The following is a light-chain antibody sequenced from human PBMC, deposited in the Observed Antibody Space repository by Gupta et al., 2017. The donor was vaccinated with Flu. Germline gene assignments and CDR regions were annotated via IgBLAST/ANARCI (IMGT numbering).Light chain of an antibody. CDR2: DAS. J-gene: IGKJ4*01. Sequence: EVVLTQPPPTLSLSPGERATLPCRASQSVKSNLAWYQQKPGQTPRLLVYDASNRAAGIPVKFSGSGSGTEFTLTISNLEPEDFGVYYCQQCYHWPLTFGGGTKVEIK. CDR3: QQCYHWPLT. V-gene: IGKV3-11*01. CDR1: QSVKSN.